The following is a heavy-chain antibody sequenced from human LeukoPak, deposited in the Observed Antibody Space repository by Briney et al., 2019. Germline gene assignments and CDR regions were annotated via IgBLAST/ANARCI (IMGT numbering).Heavy chain of an antibody. Sequence: PGGSLRLSCAASGFTFSSYIMNWVRQAPGKGLEWVSSISSSSSYIYYADSVKGRFTISRDNAKNSLYLQMNSLRAEDTAVYYCARIYDSSGPSFDYWGQGTLVTVSS. CDR3: ARIYDSSGPSFDY. CDR2: ISSSSSYI. V-gene: IGHV3-21*01. CDR1: GFTFSSYI. D-gene: IGHD3-22*01. J-gene: IGHJ4*01.